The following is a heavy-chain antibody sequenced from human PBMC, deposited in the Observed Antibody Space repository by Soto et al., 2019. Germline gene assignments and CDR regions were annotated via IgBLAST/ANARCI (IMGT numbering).Heavy chain of an antibody. Sequence: SETLSLTCTVSGGSISXXYWXXIRQPPGKGLEWIGYIYYSGSTNYNPSLKSRVTISVDTSKNQFSLKLSSVTAADTAMYYCAREVVLGEGIDYWGQGTLVTVSS. V-gene: IGHV4-59*01. CDR2: IYYSGST. D-gene: IGHD3-10*01. J-gene: IGHJ4*02. CDR3: AREVVLGEGIDY. CDR1: GGSISXXY.